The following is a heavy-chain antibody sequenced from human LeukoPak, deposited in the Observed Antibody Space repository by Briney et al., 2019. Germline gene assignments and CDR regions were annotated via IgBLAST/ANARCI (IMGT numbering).Heavy chain of an antibody. Sequence: ASVKVSCKASGYTFTGYCMHWVRQAPGQGLEWMGRINPNSGGTNYAQKFQGRVTMTRDTSISTAYMELSRLRSDDTAVYYCASAGSGSGYPDVWGQGTTVTVSS. V-gene: IGHV1-2*06. D-gene: IGHD3-22*01. J-gene: IGHJ6*02. CDR2: INPNSGGT. CDR3: ASAGSGSGYPDV. CDR1: GYTFTGYC.